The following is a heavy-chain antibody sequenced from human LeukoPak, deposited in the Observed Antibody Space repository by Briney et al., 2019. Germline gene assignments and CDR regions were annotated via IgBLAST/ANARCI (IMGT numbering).Heavy chain of an antibody. CDR2: ISYDGSNK. Sequence: GGSLRLSCAASGFTFSSYAMHWVRQAPGKRLEWVAVISYDGSNKYYADSVKGRFTISRDNSKNTLYLQMNSLRAEDTAVYYCARDPTYYYDSSGRRYYYYGMDVWGQGTTVTVSS. J-gene: IGHJ6*02. D-gene: IGHD3-22*01. CDR3: ARDPTYYYDSSGRRYYYYGMDV. V-gene: IGHV3-30-3*01. CDR1: GFTFSSYA.